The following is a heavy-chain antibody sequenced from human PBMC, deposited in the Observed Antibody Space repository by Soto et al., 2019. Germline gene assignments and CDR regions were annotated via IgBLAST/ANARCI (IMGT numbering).Heavy chain of an antibody. D-gene: IGHD3-22*01. CDR1: GGTFSSYA. CDR2: IIPIFGTA. V-gene: IGHV1-69*13. J-gene: IGHJ4*02. Sequence: SVKVSCKASGGTFSSYAISWVRQAPGQGLEWMGGIIPIFGTANYAQKFQGRVTITADESTSTAYMELSSLRSEDTAVYYCARDGVYDSSGYHEYWGQGTLVTVSS. CDR3: ARDGVYDSSGYHEY.